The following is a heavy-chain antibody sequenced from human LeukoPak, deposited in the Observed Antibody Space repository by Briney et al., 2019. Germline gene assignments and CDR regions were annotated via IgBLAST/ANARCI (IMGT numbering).Heavy chain of an antibody. CDR3: AREGGYCSSTSCLDLFDY. V-gene: IGHV4-59*01. J-gene: IGHJ4*02. CDR1: GGSFSSYY. CDR2: IYYSGST. D-gene: IGHD2-2*01. Sequence: SETLSLTCAVYGGSFSSYYWSWIRQPPGKGLEWIGYIYYSGSTNYNPSLKSRVTISVDTSKNQFSLKLSSVTAADTAVYYCAREGGYCSSTSCLDLFDYWGQGTLVTVSS.